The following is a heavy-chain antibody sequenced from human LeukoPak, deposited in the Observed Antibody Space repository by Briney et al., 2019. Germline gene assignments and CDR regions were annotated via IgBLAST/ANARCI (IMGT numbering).Heavy chain of an antibody. CDR3: ARHRVGATPLFDY. V-gene: IGHV4-4*09. CDR1: GGSISSYY. CDR2: IYTSGST. D-gene: IGHD1-26*01. Sequence: SETLSLTCTVSGGSISSYYWSWIRQPPGKGLEWIGYIYTSGSTNYNPSLKSRVTISVDTSKNQFSLKLSSVTAADTAVYYRARHRVGATPLFDYWGQGTLVTVSS. J-gene: IGHJ4*02.